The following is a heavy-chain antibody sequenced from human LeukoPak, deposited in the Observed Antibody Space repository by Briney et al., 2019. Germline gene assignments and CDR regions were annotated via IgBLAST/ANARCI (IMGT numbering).Heavy chain of an antibody. CDR3: IQGLNKAGYCYMDV. J-gene: IGHJ6*03. Sequence: PGGSLRLSCAASGFTFEDSAMHWLRLVPGKGLEWVARIDWNGGGIGYADSVKGRFTISRDNAKNSLYLQLNSLRPEDTALYYCIQGLNKAGYCYMDVWGKGTTVTVSS. D-gene: IGHD5-18*01. V-gene: IGHV3-9*01. CDR2: IDWNGGGI. CDR1: GFTFEDSA.